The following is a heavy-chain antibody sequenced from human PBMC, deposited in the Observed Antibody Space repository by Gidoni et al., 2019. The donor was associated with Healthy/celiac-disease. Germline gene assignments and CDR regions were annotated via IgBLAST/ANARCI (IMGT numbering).Heavy chain of an antibody. V-gene: IGHV3-23*01. CDR1: GFTFRSYA. CDR3: AKVGAVTPYWWFDP. D-gene: IGHD2-21*02. J-gene: IGHJ5*02. CDR2: SSGSGGST. Sequence: EVQLLESGGGLVQPGGSLRLSCAASGFTFRSYAMRWVRQAPGKGLEWVSASSGSGGSTYYADSVKGRFTISRDNSKNTLYRQMNSLRAEDTAVYYCAKVGAVTPYWWFDPWGQGTLVTVSS.